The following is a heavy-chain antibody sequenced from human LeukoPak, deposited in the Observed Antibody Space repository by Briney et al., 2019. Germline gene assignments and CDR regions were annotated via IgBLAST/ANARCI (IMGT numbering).Heavy chain of an antibody. V-gene: IGHV4-59*01. D-gene: IGHD2-21*02. CDR3: ARVPQNGDPDY. J-gene: IGHJ4*02. Sequence: SETLSLTRTVSGGSISSYYWSWIRQPPGKGLEWIGYIYYSGSTNYNPSLKSRVTISVDTSKNQFSLKLSSVTAADTAVYYCARVPQNGDPDYWGQGTLVTVSS. CDR1: GGSISSYY. CDR2: IYYSGST.